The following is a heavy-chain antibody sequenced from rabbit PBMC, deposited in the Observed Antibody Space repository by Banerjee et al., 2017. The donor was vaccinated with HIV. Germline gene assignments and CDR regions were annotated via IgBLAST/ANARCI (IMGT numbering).Heavy chain of an antibody. CDR1: GFSFSNKYV. CDR2: INTSSGNT. D-gene: IGHD8-1*01. J-gene: IGHJ3*01. CDR3: ARSAYTGGGISSGFSRLDL. V-gene: IGHV1S45*01. Sequence: QEQLEESGGGLVQPEGSLTLPCTASGFSFSNKYVMCWVRQAPGKGLEWIACINTSSGNTVYATWAKGRFTISRTASTTVALQMTSLTAADTATYFCARSAYTGGGISSGFSRLDLWGPGTLVTVS.